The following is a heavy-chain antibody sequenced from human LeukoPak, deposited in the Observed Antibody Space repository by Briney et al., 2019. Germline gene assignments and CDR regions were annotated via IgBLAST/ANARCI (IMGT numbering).Heavy chain of an antibody. CDR2: ISGSGGTT. D-gene: IGHD1-26*01. Sequence: GGSLRLPCAASGFTFSTHGMNWVRQAPGKGLEWISSISGSGGTTSYADSVMGRFTISRDISKNTLYLQMNGLKAEDTAVYYCAKXRVGSFYFDYWGQGTLVT. V-gene: IGHV3-23*01. CDR1: GFTFSTHG. CDR3: AKXRVGSFYFDY. J-gene: IGHJ4*02.